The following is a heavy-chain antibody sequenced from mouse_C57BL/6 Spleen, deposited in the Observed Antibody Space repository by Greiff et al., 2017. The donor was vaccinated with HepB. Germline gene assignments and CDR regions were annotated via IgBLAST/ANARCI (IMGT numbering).Heavy chain of an antibody. CDR2: IYPGDGDT. V-gene: IGHV1-80*01. J-gene: IGHJ2*01. CDR1: GYAFSSYW. Sequence: QVQLQQSGAELVKPGASVKISCKASGYAFSSYWMNWVKQRPGKGLEWIGQIYPGDGDTNYNGKFKGKATLTADKSSSTAYMQLSSLTSEDSAVYFCASAFITTVVFDYWGQGTTLTVSS. D-gene: IGHD1-1*01. CDR3: ASAFITTVVFDY.